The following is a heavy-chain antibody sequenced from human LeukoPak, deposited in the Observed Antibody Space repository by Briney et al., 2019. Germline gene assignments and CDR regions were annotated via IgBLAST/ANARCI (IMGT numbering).Heavy chain of an antibody. D-gene: IGHD5-18*01. CDR2: IKFDGSST. CDR1: GFTFSTYW. J-gene: IGHJ5*02. CDR3: ARGAEGHNYGEFDR. V-gene: IGHV3-74*01. Sequence: GGSLRLSCAASGFTFSTYWMHWVRQAPGKGLVWVSRIKFDGSSTTYADSEKGRFTISRDNAKSTLYLQMNSLRAEDTAVYYCARGAEGHNYGEFDRWGQGTLVTVSS.